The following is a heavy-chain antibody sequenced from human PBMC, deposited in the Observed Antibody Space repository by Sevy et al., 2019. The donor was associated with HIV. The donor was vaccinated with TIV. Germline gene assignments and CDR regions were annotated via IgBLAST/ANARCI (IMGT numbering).Heavy chain of an antibody. CDR2: INWNGGST. CDR3: ARARVGATSD. Sequence: LSLTCAASGITFDDYGMSWVRQAPGKGLEWVSGINWNGGSTGYADSVKGRFTISRDNAKNSLYLQMNSLRAEDTALYYCARARVGATSDWGPGTMVTVSS. CDR1: GITFDDYG. J-gene: IGHJ3*01. V-gene: IGHV3-20*04. D-gene: IGHD1-26*01.